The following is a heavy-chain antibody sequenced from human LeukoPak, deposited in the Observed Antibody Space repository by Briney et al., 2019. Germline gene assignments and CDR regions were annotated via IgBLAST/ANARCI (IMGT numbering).Heavy chain of an antibody. J-gene: IGHJ4*02. D-gene: IGHD5-18*01. V-gene: IGHV1-2*02. CDR2: INPNSGGT. CDR3: ARDKTAMVTSLGRD. CDR1: GYTFTGYY. Sequence: ASVKVSCKASGYTFTGYYMLWVRQAPGQGLEWMGWINPNSGGTNYAQKFQGRVTMTRDTSISTAYMELSRLRSDDTAVYYCARDKTAMVTSLGRDWGQGTLVTVSS.